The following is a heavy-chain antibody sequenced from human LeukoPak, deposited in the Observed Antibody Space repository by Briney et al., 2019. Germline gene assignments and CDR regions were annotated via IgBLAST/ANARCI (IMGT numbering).Heavy chain of an antibody. J-gene: IGHJ3*02. CDR3: ARRSPSADAFDI. CDR1: GYTFNRNA. V-gene: IGHV7-4-1*02. CDR2: INTKTGTP. Sequence: ASVKVSCKASGYTFNRNAINWVGQAPGQGREWMGWINTKTGTPTYAQGCTGGLVFSLEISVTTPYLQISNLKAEDTAFYYCARRSPSADAFDIWGQGTMVTVSS.